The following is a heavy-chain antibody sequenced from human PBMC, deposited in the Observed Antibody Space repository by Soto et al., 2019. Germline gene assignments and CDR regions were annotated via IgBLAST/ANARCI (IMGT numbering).Heavy chain of an antibody. J-gene: IGHJ4*02. Sequence: ASVKVSCKASGYTFTSYGISWVRQAPGQGLEWMAWINPYNGNTKYAEKFLGRVTVTTDTSTVTAYMEVRSLTSDDTAVFYCARVGVGLAAPRVWPYWGQGTPVTVSS. D-gene: IGHD6-13*01. CDR3: ARVGVGLAAPRVWPY. V-gene: IGHV1-18*01. CDR1: GYTFTSYG. CDR2: INPYNGNT.